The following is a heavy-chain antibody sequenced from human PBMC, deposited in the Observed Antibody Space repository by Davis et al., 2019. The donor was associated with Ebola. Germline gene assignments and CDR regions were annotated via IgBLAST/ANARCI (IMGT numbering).Heavy chain of an antibody. CDR1: GVPLSSHY. Sequence: GGSLRLSCAVSGVPLSSHYWSWIRQAPGKGLEWVANIKQDGNYKYYLPSVEGRFTISRDNAKNSLYLQMNSLRAEDTAVYYCARVNGYSSGWNDYWGQGTLVTVSS. J-gene: IGHJ4*02. CDR3: ARVNGYSSGWNDY. D-gene: IGHD6-19*01. CDR2: IKQDGNYK. V-gene: IGHV3-7*01.